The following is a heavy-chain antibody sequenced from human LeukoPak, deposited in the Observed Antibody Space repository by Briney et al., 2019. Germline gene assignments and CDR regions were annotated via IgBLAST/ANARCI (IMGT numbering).Heavy chain of an antibody. CDR2: FYYSGST. Sequence: PSETLFLTCTVPGRSISSYYWCWTPQPPGEGLEWKRYFYYSGSTNYNPSLKSRVTISVDTSKNQFSLKLSSVTAADTAVYYCARGLLDGYTHPAAFDIWGQGTMVTVSS. D-gene: IGHD5-24*01. CDR3: ARGLLDGYTHPAAFDI. J-gene: IGHJ3*02. CDR1: GRSISSYY. V-gene: IGHV4-59*13.